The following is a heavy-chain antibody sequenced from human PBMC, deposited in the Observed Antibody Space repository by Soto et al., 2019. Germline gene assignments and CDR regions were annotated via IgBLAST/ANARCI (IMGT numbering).Heavy chain of an antibody. J-gene: IGHJ3*02. CDR2: ISSSGSTK. Sequence: EGQLVESGGGLVQPGGSLRLSCAASGFTFSSFEMNWVRQAPGKGLECVSYISSSGSTKYYADSVKGRFTISRDNAKNSLFLQMNSLRAEDTAVYYCAREGPADGLDIWRQGTIVTVSS. V-gene: IGHV3-48*03. CDR3: AREGPADGLDI. CDR1: GFTFSSFE.